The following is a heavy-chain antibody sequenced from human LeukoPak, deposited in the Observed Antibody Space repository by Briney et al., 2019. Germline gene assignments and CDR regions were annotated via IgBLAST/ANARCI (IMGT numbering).Heavy chain of an antibody. CDR1: GGSFSGYY. CDR3: ARVSKKGDYYYYYYMDV. J-gene: IGHJ6*03. V-gene: IGHV4-59*01. CDR2: IYYSGST. Sequence: PSETLSLTCAVYGGSFSGYYWSWIRQPPGKGLEWIGYIYYSGSTNYNPSLKSRVTISVDTSKNQFSLKLSSVTAADTAVYYCARVSKKGDYYYYYYMDVWGKGTTVTVSS.